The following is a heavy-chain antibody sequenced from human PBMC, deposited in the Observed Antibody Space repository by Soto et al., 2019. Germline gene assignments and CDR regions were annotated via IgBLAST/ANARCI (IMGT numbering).Heavy chain of an antibody. CDR1: GFTFNVSG. CDR2: LIPIYDEP. D-gene: IGHD1-1*01. J-gene: IGHJ6*02. CDR3: ARVRNPHLDHYGLDV. Sequence: SVQVSCKTSGFTFNVSGIHWVRQAPGHGLEWMGGLIPIYDEPYYAQKFQGRVTITADKSTTTVHWELSSLRSEDTAVYFCARVRNPHLDHYGLDVWGQGTTVTV. V-gene: IGHV1-69*06.